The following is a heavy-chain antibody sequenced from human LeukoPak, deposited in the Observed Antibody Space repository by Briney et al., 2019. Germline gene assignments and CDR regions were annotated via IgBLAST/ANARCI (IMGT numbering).Heavy chain of an antibody. Sequence: ASVKVSCKASGYTFTSYGISWVRQAPGQGLEWMGWISAYNGNTNYAQKLQGRVTMTTDTSTSTAYMELRSLRSDDTAVYYCAREIQTIVVVTSIRYYYYGMDVWGQGTTVTVSS. CDR2: ISAYNGNT. J-gene: IGHJ6*02. CDR3: AREIQTIVVVTSIRYYYYGMDV. CDR1: GYTFTSYG. V-gene: IGHV1-18*01. D-gene: IGHD2-21*02.